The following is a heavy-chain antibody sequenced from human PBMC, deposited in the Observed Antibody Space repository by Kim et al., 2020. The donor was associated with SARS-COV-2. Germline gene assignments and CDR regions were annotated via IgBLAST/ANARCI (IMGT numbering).Heavy chain of an antibody. CDR1: GGSISSYY. CDR3: ASLVNLWGGLDY. Sequence: SETLSLTCTVSGGSISSYYWSWIRQPPGKGLEWIGYIYYSGSTNYNPSLKSRVTISVDTSKNQFSLKLSSVTAADTAVYYCASLVNLWGGLDYWGQGTLVTVSS. D-gene: IGHD3-3*01. V-gene: IGHV4-59*01. J-gene: IGHJ4*02. CDR2: IYYSGST.